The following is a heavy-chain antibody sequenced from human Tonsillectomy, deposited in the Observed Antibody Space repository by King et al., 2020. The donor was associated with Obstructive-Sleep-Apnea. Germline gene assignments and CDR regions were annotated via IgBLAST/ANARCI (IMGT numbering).Heavy chain of an antibody. CDR1: GFTFSSYG. J-gene: IGHJ3*02. Sequence: QLVQYGGGVVQPGRSLRLSCAASGFTFSSYGMHWVRQAPGKGLEWVAVISSDGSNKYSADSVKGRFTISRDNSKNTLHLQMNSLRAEDTAVYYCAKAKTLAYDAFDIWGQGTMVTVSS. V-gene: IGHV3-30*18. CDR3: AKAKTLAYDAFDI. D-gene: IGHD3-16*01. CDR2: ISSDGSNK.